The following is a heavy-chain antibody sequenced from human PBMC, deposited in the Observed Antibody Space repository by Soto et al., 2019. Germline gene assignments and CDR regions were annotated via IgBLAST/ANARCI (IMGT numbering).Heavy chain of an antibody. J-gene: IGHJ4*02. CDR3: ARDVGYGLIDY. V-gene: IGHV1-18*01. Sequence: QVQLVQSGAEVKKPGASVKVSCKASGYTFTSYGISWVRQAPGQGLEWMGWINAYNGNTNYEQKLQDSGTITTDTSTSTADMEVRSLRSDDKAVYYCARDVGYGLIDYWGQGTLVTVSS. CDR1: GYTFTSYG. D-gene: IGHD5-18*01. CDR2: INAYNGNT.